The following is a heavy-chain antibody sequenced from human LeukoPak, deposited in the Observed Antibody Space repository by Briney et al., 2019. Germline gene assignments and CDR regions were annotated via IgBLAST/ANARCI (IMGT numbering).Heavy chain of an antibody. CDR1: GFTFSSYA. Sequence: GRSLRLSCAASGFTFSSYAMHWVRQAPGKGLEWVAVISYDGSNKYYADSVKGRFTISRDNSKNTLYLQMNSLRAEDTAVYYCARVTLPQQLVLFRRLYGMDVWGKGPTVTVSS. D-gene: IGHD6-13*01. J-gene: IGHJ6*04. CDR2: ISYDGSNK. V-gene: IGHV3-30*04. CDR3: ARVTLPQQLVLFRRLYGMDV.